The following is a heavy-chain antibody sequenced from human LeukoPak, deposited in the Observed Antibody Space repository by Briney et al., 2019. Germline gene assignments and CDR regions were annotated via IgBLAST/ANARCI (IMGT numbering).Heavy chain of an antibody. Sequence: PGGSLRLSCTASGFTFTTYWMSWVRQAPGKGLEWVANIKQDGTEKYYVDSVKGRFTISRDNAKNSLYLQMNSPRAEDTAIYYCARDGGDFYGSGSYPAYWGQGTLVTVSS. V-gene: IGHV3-7*01. CDR3: ARDGGDFYGSGSYPAY. CDR2: IKQDGTEK. CDR1: GFTFTTYW. J-gene: IGHJ4*02. D-gene: IGHD3-10*01.